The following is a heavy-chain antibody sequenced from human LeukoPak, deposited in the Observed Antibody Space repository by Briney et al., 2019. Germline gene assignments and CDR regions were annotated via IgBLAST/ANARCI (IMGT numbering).Heavy chain of an antibody. CDR2: IYPGDSDT. V-gene: IGHV5-51*01. Sequence: ESLKISCKGSGYSFASYWIAWVRQMPGKGLEWMGIIYPGDSDTRYSPSFQGQVTISADKSISTAYLQWSSLKASDTAIYYCARQWGDCSSTSCYSAYWGQGTLVTVSS. D-gene: IGHD2-2*01. CDR1: GYSFASYW. CDR3: ARQWGDCSSTSCYSAY. J-gene: IGHJ4*02.